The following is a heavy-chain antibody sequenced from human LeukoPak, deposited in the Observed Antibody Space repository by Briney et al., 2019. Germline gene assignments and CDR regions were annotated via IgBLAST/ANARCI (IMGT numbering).Heavy chain of an antibody. Sequence: ASVKVSCKASGGTFSSYAISWVRQAPGQGLEWMGRIIPILGIANYAQKFQGRVTITADKSTSTAYMELSSLRSEDTAVYYCARDVYYDSSGYVYFDYWGQGTLVTVSS. CDR2: IIPILGIA. V-gene: IGHV1-69*04. CDR3: ARDVYYDSSGYVYFDY. D-gene: IGHD3-22*01. J-gene: IGHJ4*02. CDR1: GGTFSSYA.